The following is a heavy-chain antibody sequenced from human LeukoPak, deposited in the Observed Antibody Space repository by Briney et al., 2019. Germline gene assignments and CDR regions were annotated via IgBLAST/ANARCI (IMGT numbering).Heavy chain of an antibody. CDR2: IYYSGST. CDR1: GGSISSYY. Sequence: SETLSLTCTVSGGSISSYYWSWIRQPPGKGLEWIGYIYYSGSTNYNPSLKSRVTISVDTSKNQFSLKLSSVTAADTAVYYCARGIKVLRYFDWLLYPAGAFDIWGQGTMVTVSS. V-gene: IGHV4-59*12. D-gene: IGHD3-9*01. J-gene: IGHJ3*02. CDR3: ARGIKVLRYFDWLLYPAGAFDI.